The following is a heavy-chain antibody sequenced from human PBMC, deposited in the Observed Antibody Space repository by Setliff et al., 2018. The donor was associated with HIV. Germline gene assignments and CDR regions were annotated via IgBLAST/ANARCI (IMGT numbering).Heavy chain of an antibody. CDR3: VRDSYSFYDGTYSYFPLDS. J-gene: IGHJ4*02. V-gene: IGHV3-23*01. D-gene: IGHD3-22*01. CDR1: GFNYNNFA. CDR2: IGNTGTSS. Sequence: TGESLKISCEVSGFNYNNFAMNWVRQAPGKGLEWVSSIGNTGTSSYYADSVKGRFTISRDTSRNSLFLEMTSLSGEDTAIYYCVRDSYSFYDGTYSYFPLDSWGQGSLVTVSS.